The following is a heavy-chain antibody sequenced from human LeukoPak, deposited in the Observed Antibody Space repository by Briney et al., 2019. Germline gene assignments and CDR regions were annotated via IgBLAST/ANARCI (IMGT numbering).Heavy chain of an antibody. Sequence: SETLSLTRTVSGGSISVYYWSWIRQPPGKGLEWIGYIYNSGSTNYNPSLKSRLTISVDTSKNQFSLKLRSVTAADTAVYYCARDRELGHWGQGTLVTVSS. J-gene: IGHJ4*02. CDR2: IYNSGST. CDR3: ARDRELGH. V-gene: IGHV4-59*01. CDR1: GGSISVYY. D-gene: IGHD3-10*01.